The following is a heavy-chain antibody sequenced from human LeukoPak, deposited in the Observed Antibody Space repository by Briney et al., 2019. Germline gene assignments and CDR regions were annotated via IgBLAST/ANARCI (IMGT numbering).Heavy chain of an antibody. V-gene: IGHV4-34*01. Sequence: SETLSLTCAVYGGSFSGYYWSWIRQPPGKGLEWIGEINHSGSTNYNPSLKSRVTISVDTSKNQFSLRLRSVPAADTAVYYCARADGLTFNWFDPWGQGTLVTVSS. CDR3: ARADGLTFNWFDP. CDR2: INHSGST. J-gene: IGHJ5*02. D-gene: IGHD3/OR15-3a*01. CDR1: GGSFSGYY.